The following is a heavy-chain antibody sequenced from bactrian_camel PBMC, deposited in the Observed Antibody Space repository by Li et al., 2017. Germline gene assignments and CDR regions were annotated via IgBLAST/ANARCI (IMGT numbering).Heavy chain of an antibody. CDR2: IYTSSSAT. J-gene: IGHJ4*01. D-gene: IGHD1*01. Sequence: VQLVESGGGSVQAGGSLRLSCVVSGYTYSSICMGWFRQTPGKEREGVAGIYTSSSATIYADSVKGRFTISQDVAKNTLYLHMNSLKPEDSAMYYCAADSRSQLCTSVYNVPYYSYSGQGTQVTVSS. CDR1: GYTYSSIC. CDR3: AADSRSQLCTSVYNVPYYSY. V-gene: IGHV3S6*01.